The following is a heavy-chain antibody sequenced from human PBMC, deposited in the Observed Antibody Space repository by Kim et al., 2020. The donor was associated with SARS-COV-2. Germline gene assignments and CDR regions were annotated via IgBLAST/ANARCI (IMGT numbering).Heavy chain of an antibody. CDR2: IYYSGST. CDR1: GGSVSSGSYY. V-gene: IGHV4-61*01. Sequence: SETLSLTCTVSGGSVSSGSYYWSWIRQPPGKGLEWIGYIYYSGSTNYNPSLKSRVTISVDTSKNQFSLKLSSVTAADTAVYYCARSGSWYLQELLPIDYWGQGTLVTVSS. D-gene: IGHD6-13*01. CDR3: ARSGSWYLQELLPIDY. J-gene: IGHJ4*02.